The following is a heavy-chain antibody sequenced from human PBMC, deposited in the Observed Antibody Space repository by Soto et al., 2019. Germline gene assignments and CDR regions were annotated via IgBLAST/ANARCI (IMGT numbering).Heavy chain of an antibody. J-gene: IGHJ3*02. D-gene: IGHD3-22*01. Sequence: QVQLVESGGGLVKPGWSLRLSCAASGFTFSDYYMSWIRQAPGKGLEWVSYISSSSSYTNYADSVKGRFTISRDNAKNSLYLQMNSLRAEDTAVYYCARSWYYYDSSYAFDIWGQGTMVTVSS. CDR3: ARSWYYYDSSYAFDI. CDR1: GFTFSDYY. V-gene: IGHV3-11*05. CDR2: ISSSSSYT.